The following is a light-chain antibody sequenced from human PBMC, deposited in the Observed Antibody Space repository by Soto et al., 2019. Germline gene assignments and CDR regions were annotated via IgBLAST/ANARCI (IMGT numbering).Light chain of an antibody. CDR1: SSDVGGYNY. CDR2: VVS. Sequence: QSVLTQPASVSGSPGQSITISCTGTSSDVGGYNYVSWYQQHPGKAPKLMIYVVSNRPSGVSNRFSGSKSGNTASLTISGLQAEDEADYYCSSYTSSRTRVFGPGTKVTVL. J-gene: IGLJ1*01. V-gene: IGLV2-14*01. CDR3: SSYTSSRTRV.